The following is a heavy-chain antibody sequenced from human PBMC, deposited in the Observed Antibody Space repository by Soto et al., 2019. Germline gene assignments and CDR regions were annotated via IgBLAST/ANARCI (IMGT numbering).Heavy chain of an antibody. J-gene: IGHJ5*01. CDR3: VRDNYGDYDS. CDR1: GGSISTTDYY. Sequence: QAQQQESGPGLVEHSQTLSRTCSVSGGSISTTDYYWSWIREPPGKGLEWIGYIHYSGTTYSNPSLKSRVSISRDMSKNQFSLKLTSVSAADTAIYFCVRDNYGDYDSWGQGTLVTVSS. D-gene: IGHD4-17*01. V-gene: IGHV4-30-4*01. CDR2: IHYSGTT.